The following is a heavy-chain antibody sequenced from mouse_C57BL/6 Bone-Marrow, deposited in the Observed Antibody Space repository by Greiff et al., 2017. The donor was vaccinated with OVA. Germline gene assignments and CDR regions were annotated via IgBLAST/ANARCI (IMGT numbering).Heavy chain of an antibody. CDR1: GFTFSDYY. CDR3: ARHNWVPFAY. J-gene: IGHJ3*01. V-gene: IGHV5-12*01. CDR2: ISNGGGST. Sequence: EVQLVESGGGLVQPGGSLKLSCAASGFTFSDYYMYWVRQTPEKRLEWVAYISNGGGSTYYPDTVKGRFTISRDNAKNTLYLQMSRLKSEDTAMYYCARHNWVPFAYWGQGTLVTVSA. D-gene: IGHD4-1*01.